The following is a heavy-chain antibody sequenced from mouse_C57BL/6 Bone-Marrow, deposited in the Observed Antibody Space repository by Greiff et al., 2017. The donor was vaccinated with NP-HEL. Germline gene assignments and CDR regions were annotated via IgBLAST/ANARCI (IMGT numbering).Heavy chain of an antibody. CDR1: GYTFTDYY. CDR3: ARWYYGSSYGDY. CDR2: INPYNGGT. V-gene: IGHV1-19*01. D-gene: IGHD1-1*01. J-gene: IGHJ2*01. Sequence: VQLKESGPVLVKPGASVKMSCKASGYTFTDYYMNWVKQSHGKSLEWIGVINPYNGGTSYNQKFKGKATLTVDKSSSTAYMELNSLTSEDSAVYYCARWYYGSSYGDYWGQGTALTASS.